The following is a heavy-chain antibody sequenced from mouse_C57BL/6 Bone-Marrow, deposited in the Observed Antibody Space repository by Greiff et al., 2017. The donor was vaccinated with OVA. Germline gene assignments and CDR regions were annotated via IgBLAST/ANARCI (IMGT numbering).Heavy chain of an antibody. CDR2: LWWDDDK. J-gene: IGHJ4*01. V-gene: IGHV8-8*01. D-gene: IGHD4-1*01. CDR1: GFSLSTFGLG. CDR3: AVGAMDY. Sequence: QVTLKEPGPGLLQPSQTLSLTCSFSGFSLSTFGLGVGRIRQPSGKGLAWMAHLWWDDDKSYHPALQSRLTISKDTSKNQICLKIANVETADTATYYGAVGAMDYWGQGTSVTVSS.